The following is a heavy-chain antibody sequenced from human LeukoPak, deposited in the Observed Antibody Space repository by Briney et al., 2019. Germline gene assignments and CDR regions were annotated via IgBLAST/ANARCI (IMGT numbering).Heavy chain of an antibody. D-gene: IGHD2-8*02. CDR2: IYYSGST. Sequence: SETLSLTCTVSGGSISSYYWSWTRQPPGKGLDWIGYIYYSGSTNYNPSLKSRVTISVDTSKNQFSLKLSSVAAADMAVFYCARVVVLGVTVPRAFVMWGQGTMVTVSS. CDR1: GGSISSYY. J-gene: IGHJ3*02. V-gene: IGHV4-59*01. CDR3: ARVVVLGVTVPRAFVM.